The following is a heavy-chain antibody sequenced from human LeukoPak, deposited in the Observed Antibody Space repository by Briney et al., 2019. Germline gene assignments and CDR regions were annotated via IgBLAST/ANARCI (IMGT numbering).Heavy chain of an antibody. J-gene: IGHJ4*02. CDR3: ARDGSEDYYDRSGYYTFFDS. V-gene: IGHV4-4*02. CDR1: GGSISSSNW. CDR2: IYHTGTI. Sequence: SETLSLTCAVSGGSISSSNWWSWVRQPPGKGLEWIGEIYHTGTIKYNPSLKSRVTISVDKSKNQFSLNLISVTAADTAVYYCARDGSEDYYDRSGYYTFFDSWGQGTLVTVSS. D-gene: IGHD3-22*01.